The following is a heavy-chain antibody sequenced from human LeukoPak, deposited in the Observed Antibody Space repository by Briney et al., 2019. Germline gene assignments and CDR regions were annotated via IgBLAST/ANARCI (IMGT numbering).Heavy chain of an antibody. CDR1: GFTFDDYA. CDR2: ISWNSGSI. CDR3: AKAHSRAKYSSGYEFASDY. Sequence: PGRSLRLSCAASGFTFDDYAMHWVRQAPGKGLEWVSGISWNSGSIGYADSVKGRFTISRDNAKNSLYLQMNSLRAEDTALYYCAKAHSRAKYSSGYEFASDYWGQGTLVTVSS. J-gene: IGHJ4*02. D-gene: IGHD3-22*01. V-gene: IGHV3-9*01.